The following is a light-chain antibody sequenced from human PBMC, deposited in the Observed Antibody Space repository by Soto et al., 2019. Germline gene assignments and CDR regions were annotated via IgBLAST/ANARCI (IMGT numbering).Light chain of an antibody. CDR2: EDI. CDR3: YTYAGGSTYL. J-gene: IGLJ1*01. V-gene: IGLV2-23*01. Sequence: QSVLTQPASVSGSPGQSITTSCTGTSSDVGSYSLLSWYQHHPGKAPKLIIYEDIKGPSGVSNRFSGSKSGNTASPRTSGLQAEDEADYYCYTYAGGSTYLFGTGTKVTVL. CDR1: SSDVGSYSL.